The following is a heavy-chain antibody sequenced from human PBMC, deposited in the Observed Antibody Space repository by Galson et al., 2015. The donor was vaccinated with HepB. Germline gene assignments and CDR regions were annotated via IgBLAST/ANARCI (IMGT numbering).Heavy chain of an antibody. J-gene: IGHJ4*02. CDR2: ISQSGTT. CDR3: VRSHGLF. V-gene: IGHV4-30-2*01. CDR1: GGSVSSGGYL. Sequence: TLSLTCTVSGGSVSSGGYLWAWIRQPPGKGLEWIGYISQSGTTSNNTSLKSRLTISLDRSKNQFFLNLNSVTAADTAVYYCVRSHGLFWGQGTLVTVSS. D-gene: IGHD4-17*01.